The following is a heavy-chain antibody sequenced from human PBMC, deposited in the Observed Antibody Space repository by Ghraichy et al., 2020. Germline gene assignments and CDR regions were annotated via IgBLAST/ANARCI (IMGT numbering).Heavy chain of an antibody. CDR2: MSNHETIK. D-gene: IGHD6-19*01. CDR1: GFTVSDSI. J-gene: IGHJ5*02. V-gene: IGHV3-30-3*01. CDR3: AREWRSSGRAGCFDP. Sequence: GGSLRLSCAVSGFTVSDSILHWVRQSPGKGLECVAVMSNHETIKIYAESVKGRFTISRDNSKNTLYLEMNSLRDEDIGVYYCAREWRSSGRAGCFDPWGQGTLVTVSS.